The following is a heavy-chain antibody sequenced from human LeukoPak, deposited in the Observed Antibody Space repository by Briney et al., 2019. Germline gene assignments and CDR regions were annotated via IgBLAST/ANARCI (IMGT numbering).Heavy chain of an antibody. D-gene: IGHD5-18*01. J-gene: IGHJ4*02. CDR1: GYTFTSYG. CDR3: ARGRTGVDTAMADAFDY. CDR2: ISAYNGNT. V-gene: IGHV1-18*04. Sequence: ASVTVSCTASGYTFTSYGISWVRQAPGQGLEWMGWISAYNGNTNYAQKLQGRVTMTTDTSTSTAYMELRSLRSDDTAVYYCARGRTGVDTAMADAFDYWGQGTLVTVSS.